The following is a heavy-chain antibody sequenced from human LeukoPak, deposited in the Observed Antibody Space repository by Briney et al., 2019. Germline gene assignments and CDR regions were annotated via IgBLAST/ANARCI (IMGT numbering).Heavy chain of an antibody. CDR1: GGSISSGGYY. CDR3: ARAINIAARPGFDY. V-gene: IGHV4-30-2*01. J-gene: IGHJ4*02. Sequence: SQTLSLTCTVSGGSISSGGYYWSWIRQPPGKGLEWIGYIYHSGSTYYNPSLKSRVTISVDRSKNQFSLKLSSVTAADTAVYYCARAINIAARPGFDYWGQGTLVTVSS. D-gene: IGHD6-6*01. CDR2: IYHSGST.